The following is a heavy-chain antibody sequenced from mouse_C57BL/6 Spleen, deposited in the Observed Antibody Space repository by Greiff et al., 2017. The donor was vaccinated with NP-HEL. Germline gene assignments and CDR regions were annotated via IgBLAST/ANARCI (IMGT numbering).Heavy chain of an antibody. CDR3: ARHYGNYVYFDY. J-gene: IGHJ2*01. CDR1: GYTFTDYY. V-gene: IGHV1-76*01. CDR2: IYPGSGNT. Sequence: VKLMESGAELVRPGASVKLSCKASGYTFTDYYINWVKQRPGQGLEWIARIYPGSGNTYYNEKFKGKATLTAEKSSSTAYMQLSSLTSEDSAVYFCARHYGNYVYFDYWGQGTTLTVSS. D-gene: IGHD2-1*01.